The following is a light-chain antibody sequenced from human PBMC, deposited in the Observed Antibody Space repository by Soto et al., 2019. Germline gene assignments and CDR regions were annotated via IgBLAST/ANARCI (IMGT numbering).Light chain of an antibody. CDR3: QHRMNWPLT. CDR1: QTVSSY. CDR2: DAS. J-gene: IGKJ5*01. Sequence: EIVLTQSPATLSLSPGERATLSCRASQTVSSYLLWYQQKPGQAPRLLIYDASNRATGIPARFSGSGSETDFTLTISSLEPEDFAVYYCQHRMNWPLTFGHGTRLGL. V-gene: IGKV3-11*01.